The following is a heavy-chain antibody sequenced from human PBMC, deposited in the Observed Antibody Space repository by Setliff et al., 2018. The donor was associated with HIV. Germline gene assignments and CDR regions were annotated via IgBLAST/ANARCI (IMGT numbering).Heavy chain of an antibody. CDR3: VRVTSSSTGYNYYYGMDV. V-gene: IGHV1-8*01. D-gene: IGHD6-6*01. CDR1: GYSFTSYD. CDR2: MNPNSGDT. J-gene: IGHJ6*02. Sequence: ASVKVSCKASGYSFTSYDINWVRQATGQGLEWMGWMNPNSGDTDYAQKFQGRVTMTRNTSIGAAYMELSSLRSEDTAVYYCVRVTSSSTGYNYYYGMDVWGQGTKVTVSS.